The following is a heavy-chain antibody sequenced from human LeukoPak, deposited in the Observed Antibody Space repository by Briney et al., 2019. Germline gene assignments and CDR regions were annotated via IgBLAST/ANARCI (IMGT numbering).Heavy chain of an antibody. D-gene: IGHD2-15*01. J-gene: IGHJ3*02. CDR1: GGTFSSYA. CDR3: ARGGYDIVVVVAATPEGDAFDI. CDR2: IIPILGIA. Sequence: SVKVSCKASGGTFSSYAISWVRQAPGQGLEWMGRIIPILGIANYAQKFQGRVTITADKSTSTAYMELSSLRSEDTAVYYCARGGYDIVVVVAATPEGDAFDIWGQGTMVPVSS. V-gene: IGHV1-69*04.